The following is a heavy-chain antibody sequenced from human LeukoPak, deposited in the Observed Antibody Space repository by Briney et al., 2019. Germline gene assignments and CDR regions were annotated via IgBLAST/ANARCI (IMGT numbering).Heavy chain of an antibody. J-gene: IGHJ6*03. V-gene: IGHV4-61*02. CDR1: GGSISSGSYY. D-gene: IGHD3-10*01. CDR2: IYTSGSP. Sequence: SQTLSLTCTVSGGSISSGSYYWSWIRQPAGKGLEYIGRIYTSGSPSYNPSLKSRVTISVDTSKNQFSLKLSSVTAADTAVYYCARTTMVRGTYYMDVWGKGTTVTVSS. CDR3: ARTTMVRGTYYMDV.